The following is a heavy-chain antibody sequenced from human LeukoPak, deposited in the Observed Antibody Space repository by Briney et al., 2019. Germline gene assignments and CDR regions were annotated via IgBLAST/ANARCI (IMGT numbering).Heavy chain of an antibody. CDR3: ARGWGSSWYIDY. CDR2: IYTSGGT. V-gene: IGHV4-4*07. Sequence: SETLSLTCTSSGGSISSYYWSWIRQPAGKGLEWIGRIYTSGGTNYNPSLKSRVTMSVDTSKNQFSLNLNSATAADTAVYYCARGWGSSWYIDYWGQGTLVTVSS. D-gene: IGHD6-13*01. J-gene: IGHJ4*02. CDR1: GGSISSYY.